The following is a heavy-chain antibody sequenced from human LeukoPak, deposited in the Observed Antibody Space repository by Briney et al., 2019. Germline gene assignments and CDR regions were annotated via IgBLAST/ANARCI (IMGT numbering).Heavy chain of an antibody. V-gene: IGHV3-30*01. J-gene: IGHJ6*03. CDR2: ISYDGSNK. CDR3: ARGVPYYYYYHMDV. Sequence: GGSLRLSCAASGFTFSSYAMHWVRQAPGKGLEWVAVISYDGSNKYYADSVKGRFTISRDNSKNTLYLQMNSLRAEDTAVYYCARGVPYYYYYHMDVWGKGTTVTVSS. D-gene: IGHD3-10*01. CDR1: GFTFSSYA.